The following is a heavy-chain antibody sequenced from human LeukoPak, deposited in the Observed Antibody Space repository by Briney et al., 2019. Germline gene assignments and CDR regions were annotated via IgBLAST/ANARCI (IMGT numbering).Heavy chain of an antibody. Sequence: PSETLSLTCTVSCGSISNYYWTLIRQPPGKGLEWIGYIYSSGTTNSTPSLNSRVTISVDMSKNQFSLKLSSVAAADTALYYSSRLAPSPGVWASDYWGQGTLVTVSS. D-gene: IGHD2-8*01. CDR2: IYSSGTT. CDR1: CGSISNYY. CDR3: SRLAPSPGVWASDY. J-gene: IGHJ4*02. V-gene: IGHV4-59*08.